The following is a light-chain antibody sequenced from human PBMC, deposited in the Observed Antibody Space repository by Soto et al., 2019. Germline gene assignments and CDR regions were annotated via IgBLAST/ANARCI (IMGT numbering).Light chain of an antibody. V-gene: IGLV1-44*01. CDR2: NDK. Sequence: QSVLPQPSSASGTPGQTVTISCSGTSSNIGTNTVNWYRQVPGTAPKLLIFNDKVRPSGVPGRFSGSMSGTAASLAISGLQSEDEADYYCAAWDGSLNVVLLGGGTQLTVL. CDR3: AAWDGSLNVVL. J-gene: IGLJ2*01. CDR1: SSNIGTNT.